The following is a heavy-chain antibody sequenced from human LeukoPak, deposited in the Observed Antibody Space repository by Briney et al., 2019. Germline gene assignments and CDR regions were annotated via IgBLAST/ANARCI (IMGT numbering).Heavy chain of an antibody. D-gene: IGHD3-22*01. J-gene: IGHJ5*02. Sequence: GGSLRLSCAAFGFNFRTYAMNWVRRAPGKGLEWLAVISSEGDDKYYADSVKGRFTISRDNAKNTLNLQMISLRAEDTAVYYCARDLGQYYDTSDNWFDPWGQGTLVTVSS. CDR1: GFNFRTYA. CDR2: ISSEGDDK. V-gene: IGHV3-30*04. CDR3: ARDLGQYYDTSDNWFDP.